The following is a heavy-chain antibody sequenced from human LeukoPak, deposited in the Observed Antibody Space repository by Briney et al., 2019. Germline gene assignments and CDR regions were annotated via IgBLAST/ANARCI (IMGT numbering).Heavy chain of an antibody. CDR3: AREVPSMVRGVIPRYGMDV. J-gene: IGHJ6*02. CDR1: GFTVSSNY. Sequence: PGGSLRLSCAASGFTVSSNYMSWVRQAPGKGLEWVSVIYSGGSTYYADSVKGRFTISRDNSKNTLYLQMNSLRAEDTAVYYCAREVPSMVRGVIPRYGMDVWGQGTTVTVSS. CDR2: IYSGGST. V-gene: IGHV3-53*01. D-gene: IGHD3-10*01.